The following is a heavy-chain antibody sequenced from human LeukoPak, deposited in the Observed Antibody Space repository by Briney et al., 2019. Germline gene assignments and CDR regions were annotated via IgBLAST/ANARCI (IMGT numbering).Heavy chain of an antibody. D-gene: IGHD2-15*01. CDR1: GFTFSSYA. CDR2: ISGSGAST. CDR3: AKGRAVEVIAALNH. V-gene: IGHV3-23*01. J-gene: IGHJ1*01. Sequence: GGSLRLSCAASGFTFSSYAMSWVRQAPGKGLEWVSAISGSGASTYYADSVKGRFTISRDNSKNTLYLQMNSLRAEDTAVYYCAKGRAVEVIAALNHWRQGTVVPVSS.